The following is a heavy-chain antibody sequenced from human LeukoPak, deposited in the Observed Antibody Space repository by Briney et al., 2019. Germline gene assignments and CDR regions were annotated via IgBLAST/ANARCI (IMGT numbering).Heavy chain of an antibody. D-gene: IGHD1-26*01. V-gene: IGHV3-74*01. CDR2: INSDGSTT. CDR3: ARDGPSVGATIDY. CDR1: GFTFGGYW. J-gene: IGHJ4*02. Sequence: PGGSLRPSCAASGFTFGGYWMQWVRQAPGKGLVWVSRINSDGSTTTYADSVRGRFTISRDNAKNTLYLQMNSLRAEDTAMYYCARDGPSVGATIDYWGQGTLVTVSS.